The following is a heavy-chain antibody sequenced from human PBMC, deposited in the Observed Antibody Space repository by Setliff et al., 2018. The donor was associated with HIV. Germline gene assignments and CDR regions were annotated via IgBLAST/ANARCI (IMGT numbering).Heavy chain of an antibody. Sequence: SETLSLTCAVSGNSIGSGYYWGWIRQPPGKGLEWIASIYYNGNIYNNPSLKSRVTITMDTSKNQFSLKLSSVTAADTAVYSCVRHLSEMAMVDHWGQGTLVTVSS. CDR2: IYYNGNI. J-gene: IGHJ4*02. CDR1: GNSIGSGYY. V-gene: IGHV4-38-2*01. CDR3: VRHLSEMAMVDH.